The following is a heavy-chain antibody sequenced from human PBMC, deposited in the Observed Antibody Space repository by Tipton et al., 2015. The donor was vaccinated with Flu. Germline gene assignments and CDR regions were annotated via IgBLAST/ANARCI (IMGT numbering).Heavy chain of an antibody. J-gene: IGHJ4*02. CDR3: ARTRGGYCRGSSCYADYFDF. CDR2: INQEGSVN. Sequence: QLVQSGGGLVQPGGSLRLSCAASGFSFSDYWMHWVRQAPGKGLEWVANINQEGSVNYYVDSVKGRFTISRDNAKNSLYLQMNSLRAEDTAVYYCARTRGGYCRGSSCYADYFDFWGQGTLVTVSS. V-gene: IGHV3-7*01. CDR1: GFSFSDYW. D-gene: IGHD2-2*01.